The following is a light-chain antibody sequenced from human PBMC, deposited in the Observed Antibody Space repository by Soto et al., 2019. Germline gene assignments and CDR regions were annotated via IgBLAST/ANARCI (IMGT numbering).Light chain of an antibody. Sequence: EIVMTQSPATLSVSPGERATLSCRASQSVSSNLAWYQQKPGQAPRLLIYGASNRATGIPARFSGSGSGTKFTRTISSLQSEDFAVYYCQQYNNWPPLYTFGQGTELEIK. J-gene: IGKJ2*01. CDR3: QQYNNWPPLYT. CDR1: QSVSSN. CDR2: GAS. V-gene: IGKV3-15*01.